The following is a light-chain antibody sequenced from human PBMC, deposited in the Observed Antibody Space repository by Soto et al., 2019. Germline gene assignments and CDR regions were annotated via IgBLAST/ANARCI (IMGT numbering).Light chain of an antibody. CDR3: CSYTGSYSYV. V-gene: IGLV2-11*01. CDR1: SSDVGGYSY. Sequence: QSVLTQLHSVSGSPGQSVTISCTGTSSDVGGYSYVSWYQQHPGKAPELIIYDVTERPSGVPDRFSGSKSGNTASLTISGLQAEDEADYYCCSYTGSYSYVFGIGTKVTVL. J-gene: IGLJ1*01. CDR2: DVT.